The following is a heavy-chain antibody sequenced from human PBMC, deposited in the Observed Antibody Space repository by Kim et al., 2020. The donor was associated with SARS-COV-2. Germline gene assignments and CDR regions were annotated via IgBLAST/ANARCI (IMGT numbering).Heavy chain of an antibody. J-gene: IGHJ4*02. D-gene: IGHD3-22*01. V-gene: IGHV6-1*01. CDR3: ARDRDSSGYFDY. Sequence: DYAVSVKSRITINPDTSKNQFSLQLNSVTPEDTAVYYCARDRDSSGYFDYWGQGTLVTVSS.